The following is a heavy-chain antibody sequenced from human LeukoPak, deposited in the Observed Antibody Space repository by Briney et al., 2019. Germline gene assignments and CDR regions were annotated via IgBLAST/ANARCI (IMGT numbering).Heavy chain of an antibody. V-gene: IGHV3-74*01. CDR1: GFIFSSYW. CDR3: AMILGGYAPGDY. J-gene: IGHJ4*02. CDR2: INSDGSIT. Sequence: GGSLRLSCAASGFIFSSYWMHWVRQAPGKGLVWVSRINSDGSITTYAASVKGRFTISRDNAKNTLYLQMNSLTAEDTAVYYCAMILGGYAPGDYWGQGTLVTVSS. D-gene: IGHD5-12*01.